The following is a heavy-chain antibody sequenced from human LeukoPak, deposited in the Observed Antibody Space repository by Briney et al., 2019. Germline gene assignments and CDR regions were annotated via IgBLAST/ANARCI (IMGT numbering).Heavy chain of an antibody. V-gene: IGHV1-18*01. J-gene: IGHJ6*03. CDR1: GYTFTSYG. CDR2: ISAYNGNT. CDR3: ARGVIVVVDGDYYYYMDV. Sequence: ASVKVSCKASGYTFTSYGISWVRQAPGQGLEWMGWISAYNGNTNYAQKLQGRVTMTTDTSTSTVYMELRSLRSEDTAVYYCARGVIVVVDGDYYYYMDVWGKGTTVTVSS. D-gene: IGHD2-2*01.